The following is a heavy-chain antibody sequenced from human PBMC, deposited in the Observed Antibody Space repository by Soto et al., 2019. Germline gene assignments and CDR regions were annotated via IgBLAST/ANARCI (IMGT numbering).Heavy chain of an antibody. D-gene: IGHD2-15*01. CDR3: AREENCSDGICYSEYFQR. Sequence: PSVKVSCKASGYIFTAYSMHWVRQAPGQGLEWMGVVNPSGGSTNYAQKFQGRITMTRDTSTSTVYMDLSSLTSEDTAVYYCAREENCSDGICYSEYFQRWGQGTLVTVSS. CDR2: VNPSGGST. J-gene: IGHJ1*01. CDR1: GYIFTAYS. V-gene: IGHV1-46*01.